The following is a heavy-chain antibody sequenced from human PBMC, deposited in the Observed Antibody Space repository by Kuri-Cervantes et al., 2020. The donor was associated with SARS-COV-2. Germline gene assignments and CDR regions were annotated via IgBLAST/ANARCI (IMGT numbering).Heavy chain of an antibody. J-gene: IGHJ5*02. V-gene: IGHV4-34*01. CDR3: ARGRIAVVPAAKAFDP. Sequence: SETLSLTCAVYGGSFSGYCWSWIRQPPGKGLEWIGEINHSGSTNYNPSLKSRVTISVDTSKNQFSLKLSSVTAADTAVYYCARGRIAVVPAAKAFDPRGQGTLVTVSS. CDR2: INHSGST. D-gene: IGHD2-2*01. CDR1: GGSFSGYC.